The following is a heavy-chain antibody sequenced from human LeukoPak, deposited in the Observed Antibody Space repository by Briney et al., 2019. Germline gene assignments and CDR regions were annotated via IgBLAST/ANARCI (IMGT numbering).Heavy chain of an antibody. CDR3: AKRVTYYYDSSGYFDDY. CDR1: GFTFSSYA. D-gene: IGHD3-22*01. V-gene: IGHV3-23*01. J-gene: IGHJ4*02. Sequence: GGSLRLSCAASGFTFSSYAMSWVRQAPGKGLEWVSAISGSGGSTCYADSVKGRFTISRDNSKNTLYLQMNSLRAEDTAVYYCAKRVTYYYDSSGYFDDYWGQGTLVTVSS. CDR2: ISGSGGST.